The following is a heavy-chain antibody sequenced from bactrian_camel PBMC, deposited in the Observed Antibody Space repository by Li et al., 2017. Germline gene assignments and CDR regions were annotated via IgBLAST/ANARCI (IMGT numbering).Heavy chain of an antibody. D-gene: IGHD1*01. Sequence: QLVESGGGLVQPGGSLRLSCAASRYTYYMAWYRQGSGNECEFVSSISSDGDTDYADSVKGRFVISRDNAKNTVYLQMDSLKSEDTARYYCNGRFGTDDTLYDQWGQGTQVTVS. CDR1: RYTYY. J-gene: IGHJ4*01. CDR3: NGRFGTDDTLYDQ. V-gene: IGHV3S53*01. CDR2: ISSDGDT.